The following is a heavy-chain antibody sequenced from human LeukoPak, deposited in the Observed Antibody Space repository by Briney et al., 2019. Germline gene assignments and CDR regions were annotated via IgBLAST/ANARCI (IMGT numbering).Heavy chain of an antibody. Sequence: GGSLRLSCAASGFTFSNAWMSWVRQAPGKGLEWVGRIKSKTDGGTTDYAAPVKGRFTISRGDSKNTLYLQMNSLKTEDTAVYYCTTGYYYDSPFADYWGQGTLVTVSS. D-gene: IGHD3-22*01. CDR1: GFTFSNAW. J-gene: IGHJ4*02. CDR2: IKSKTDGGTT. CDR3: TTGYYYDSPFADY. V-gene: IGHV3-15*01.